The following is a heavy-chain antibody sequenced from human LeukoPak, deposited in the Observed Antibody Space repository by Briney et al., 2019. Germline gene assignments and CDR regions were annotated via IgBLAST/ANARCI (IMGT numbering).Heavy chain of an antibody. CDR2: ISYDGSNK. Sequence: PGGSLRLSCAASGFTLSSYGMHWVRQAPGKGLEWVAVISYDGSNKYYADSVKGRFTISRDNSKNTLYLQMNSLRAEDTAVYYCAKAIPIAARPIRGLGYWGQGTLVTVSS. V-gene: IGHV3-30*18. J-gene: IGHJ4*02. CDR3: AKAIPIAARPIRGLGY. D-gene: IGHD6-6*01. CDR1: GFTLSSYG.